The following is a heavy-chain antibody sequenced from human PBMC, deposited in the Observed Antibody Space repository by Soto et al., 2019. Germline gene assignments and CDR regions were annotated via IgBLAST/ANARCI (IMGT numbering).Heavy chain of an antibody. CDR2: INAGNGNT. CDR3: ARDYYGSAKGMDV. V-gene: IGHV1-3*01. CDR1: GYTFTSYA. J-gene: IGHJ6*02. Sequence: QVQLVQSGAEVKKPGASVKVSCKASGYTFTSYAMHWVRQATGQRLEWMGWINAGNGNTKYSQKFQGRVTITRDTSASTAYMELSSLRSEDTTEYYCARDYYGSAKGMDVWGQGTTVTVSS. D-gene: IGHD3-10*01.